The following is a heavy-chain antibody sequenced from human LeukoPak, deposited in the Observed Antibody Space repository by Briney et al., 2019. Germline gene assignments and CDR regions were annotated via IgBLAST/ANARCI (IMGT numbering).Heavy chain of an antibody. D-gene: IGHD3-9*01. J-gene: IGHJ6*02. Sequence: GGSLRLSCAASGFTFSSYWMHWVRQAPGKGLVWVSRINSDGSSTSYADSVKGRFTISRDNAKNTLYLQMNSLRAEDTAVYYCARGKLRYFDWSPGYYGMDVWGQGTTVTVSS. V-gene: IGHV3-74*01. CDR3: ARGKLRYFDWSPGYYGMDV. CDR2: INSDGSST. CDR1: GFTFSSYW.